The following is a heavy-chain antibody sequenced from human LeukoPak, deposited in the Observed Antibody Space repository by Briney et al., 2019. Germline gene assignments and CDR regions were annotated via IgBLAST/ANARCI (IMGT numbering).Heavy chain of an antibody. CDR2: ISGSGGST. V-gene: IGHV3-23*01. J-gene: IGHJ4*02. CDR3: AKDLDYYDSSGYYFSYYFDY. Sequence: TGGSLRLSCAASGFTFSSYAMSWVRQAPGKGLEWVSAISGSGGSTYYADSVKGRFTISRDNSKNTLYLQMNSLRAEDTAVYYCAKDLDYYDSSGYYFSYYFDYWGQGTLVTVSS. CDR1: GFTFSSYA. D-gene: IGHD3-22*01.